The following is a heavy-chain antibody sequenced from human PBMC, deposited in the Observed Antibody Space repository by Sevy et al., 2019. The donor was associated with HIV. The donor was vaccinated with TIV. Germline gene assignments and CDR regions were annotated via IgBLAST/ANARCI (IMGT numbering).Heavy chain of an antibody. J-gene: IGHJ4*02. V-gene: IGHV4-38-2*01. CDR2: IYHSGYT. CDR1: AYSFSSDYY. D-gene: IGHD6-19*01. Sequence: SETLSLTCAVSAYSFSSDYYWGWVRQPPGKGLEWIGSIYHSGYTYYNPSFKSRVTISVNTSKNQFSLKLSSVTAADTAVYYCARAIGTQVAGLYYFDYWGQGTLVTVSS. CDR3: ARAIGTQVAGLYYFDY.